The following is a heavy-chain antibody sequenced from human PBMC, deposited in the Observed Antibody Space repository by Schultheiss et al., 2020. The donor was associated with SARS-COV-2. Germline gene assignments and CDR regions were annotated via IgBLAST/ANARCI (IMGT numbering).Heavy chain of an antibody. CDR2: IYHSGST. CDR1: GGSISSSNW. J-gene: IGHJ6*03. V-gene: IGHV4-4*02. Sequence: SETLSLTCAVSGGSISSSNWWSWVRQPPGKGLEWIGEIYHSGSTNYNPSLKSRVTISVDKSKNQFSLKLSSVTAADTAVYYCARDGDFYYYYMDVWGKGTTVNVSS. CDR3: ARDGDFYYYYMDV. D-gene: IGHD3-10*01.